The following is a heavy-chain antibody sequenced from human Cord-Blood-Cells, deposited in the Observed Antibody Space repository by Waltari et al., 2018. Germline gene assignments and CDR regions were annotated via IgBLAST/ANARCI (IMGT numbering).Heavy chain of an antibody. V-gene: IGHV1-69*01. D-gene: IGHD1-26*01. CDR2: VIPIVGTA. CDR3: ASLGAASGSYYYDFDY. Sequence: QVQLVKSGAEVKKPGSSVKVSCTTSGGTISSYAISWVRQAPGQVVAWMGQVIPIVGTANCAAKCQGRVTITEDESTSTAYMELSSLTSDDTAVYYCASLGAASGSYYYDFDYGGQITLVTVSS. CDR1: GGTISSYA. J-gene: IGHJ4*02.